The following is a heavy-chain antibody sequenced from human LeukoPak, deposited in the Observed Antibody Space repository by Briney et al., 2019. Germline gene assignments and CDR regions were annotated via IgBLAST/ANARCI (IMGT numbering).Heavy chain of an antibody. D-gene: IGHD3-10*01. CDR2: IYYRGSP. Sequence: PSETLSLTCTVSGASISSHYWSWIRQPPGKGLEWLGYIYYRGSPNYNPSLKSRVTISLDTSENQFSLKLSSVTAADTAVYYCATMVQGVHTYFGSWGQGNLVAVSS. J-gene: IGHJ4*02. CDR3: ATMVQGVHTYFGS. CDR1: GASISSHY. V-gene: IGHV4-59*11.